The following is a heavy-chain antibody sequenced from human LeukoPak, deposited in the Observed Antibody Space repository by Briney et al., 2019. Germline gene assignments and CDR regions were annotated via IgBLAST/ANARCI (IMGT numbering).Heavy chain of an antibody. D-gene: IGHD3-10*01. CDR1: GFTFSSYG. Sequence: GGSLRLSCAASGFTFSSYGMHWVRQAPGKGLEWVAFIRYDGSNKYYADSVKGRFTISRDNSKNTLYLQMNSLRAEDTAVYYCAKDGIYYYGSGSYEYYFDYRGQGTLVTVSS. CDR3: AKDGIYYYGSGSYEYYFDY. CDR2: IRYDGSNK. V-gene: IGHV3-30*02. J-gene: IGHJ4*02.